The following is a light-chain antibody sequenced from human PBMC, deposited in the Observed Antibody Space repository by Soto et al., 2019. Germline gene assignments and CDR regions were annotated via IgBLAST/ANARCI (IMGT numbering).Light chain of an antibody. V-gene: IGKV3-20*01. Sequence: EIVLTQSPTTLSLSPRGRATLSCRASQSVSSYLAWYQQKPGQAPRLLIYGGSSRATGIPVRFSGSGSETDFTLTITRLEPEDFAMYYCQQYSSSRTFGQGTKVDI. CDR3: QQYSSSRT. CDR1: QSVSSY. J-gene: IGKJ1*01. CDR2: GGS.